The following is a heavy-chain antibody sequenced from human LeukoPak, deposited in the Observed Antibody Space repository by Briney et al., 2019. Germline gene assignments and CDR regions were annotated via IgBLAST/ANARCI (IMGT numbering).Heavy chain of an antibody. J-gene: IGHJ4*02. CDR1: GLTLSNVW. CDR3: AQGSGQYYEY. V-gene: IGHV3-15*07. D-gene: IGHD3-22*01. CDR2: IKSKTAGGTT. Sequence: SGGSLRLSCAVSGLTLSNVWMNWVRQAPGKGLEWVGRIKSKTAGGTTDFAAPVKGRFSISRDDSQNMLYLQMNSLTSEDSAVYYCAQGSGQYYEYWGQGTLVTVSS.